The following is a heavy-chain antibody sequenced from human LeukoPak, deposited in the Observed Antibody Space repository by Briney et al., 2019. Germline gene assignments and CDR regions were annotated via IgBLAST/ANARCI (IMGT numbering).Heavy chain of an antibody. V-gene: IGHV3-21*01. CDR1: GFTFSSYG. CDR2: ISSRSSQI. CDR3: ARYSSGFDY. J-gene: IGHJ4*02. Sequence: GGSLRLSCAASGFTFSSYGMHWVRQAPGKGLEWVSSISSRSSQIYYADSVKGRFTISRDNAKNSLYLQMNSLRAEDTAVYYCARYSSGFDYWGQGTLVTVSS. D-gene: IGHD3-22*01.